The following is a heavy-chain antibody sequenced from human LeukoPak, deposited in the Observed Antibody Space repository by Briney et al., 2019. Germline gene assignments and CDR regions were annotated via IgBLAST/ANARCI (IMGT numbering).Heavy chain of an antibody. J-gene: IGHJ4*02. Sequence: GRSLRLSCAASGFTFSSYAMHWVRQAPGKGQEWAAVISYDGSNKYYADSVKGRFTISRDNSKNTLYLQMNSLRAEDTAVYYCARALPRIAVAGTYFDYWGQGTLVTVSS. V-gene: IGHV3-30-3*01. CDR2: ISYDGSNK. CDR1: GFTFSSYA. D-gene: IGHD6-19*01. CDR3: ARALPRIAVAGTYFDY.